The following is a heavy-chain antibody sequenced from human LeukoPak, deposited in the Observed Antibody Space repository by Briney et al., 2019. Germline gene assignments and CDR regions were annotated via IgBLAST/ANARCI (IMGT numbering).Heavy chain of an antibody. Sequence: PSETLSLTCTVSGVSINSNTYSWGWIRQPPGEGLEWIGTISYTGNTHYNSSPKSRLTISVDTSKTQFSLKLSSVTAADTAMYYCARHKNTYYDILTGYYNGNWFNPWGQGTLVTVSS. CDR2: ISYTGNT. V-gene: IGHV4-39*01. CDR1: GVSINSNTYS. J-gene: IGHJ5*02. CDR3: ARHKNTYYDILTGYYNGNWFNP. D-gene: IGHD3-9*01.